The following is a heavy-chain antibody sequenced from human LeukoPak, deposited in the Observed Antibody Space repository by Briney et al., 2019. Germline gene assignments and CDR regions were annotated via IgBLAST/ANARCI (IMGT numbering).Heavy chain of an antibody. CDR1: AESFSTYY. J-gene: IGHJ4*02. Sequence: SETLSLTCAVYAESFSTYYWSWIRQPPGKGLEWIGDINHSGVTYYNPSLKSRVTISVDTSKNQFSLKLSSVTAADTAVYYCARGSYDYVWGSYRPTFDYWGQGTLVTVSS. CDR3: ARGSYDYVWGSYRPTFDY. D-gene: IGHD3-16*02. CDR2: INHSGVT. V-gene: IGHV4-34*01.